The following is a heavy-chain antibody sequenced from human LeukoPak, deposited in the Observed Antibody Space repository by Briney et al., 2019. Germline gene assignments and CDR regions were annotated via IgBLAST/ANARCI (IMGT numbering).Heavy chain of an antibody. CDR1: GFTFSDYY. Sequence: GGSLRLSCAASGFTFSDYYMSWIRQAPGKGLEWVSYISSSGSTIYYADSVKGRFTISRDNAKNSLYLQMNSLRAEDTAVYYRAKGENYYGSGSYITDYWGQGTLVTVSS. D-gene: IGHD3-10*01. V-gene: IGHV3-11*01. CDR3: AKGENYYGSGSYITDY. CDR2: ISSSGSTI. J-gene: IGHJ4*02.